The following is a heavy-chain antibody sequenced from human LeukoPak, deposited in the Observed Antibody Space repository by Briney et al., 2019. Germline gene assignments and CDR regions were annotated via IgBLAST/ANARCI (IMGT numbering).Heavy chain of an antibody. Sequence: PGGSLRLSCATSGFLFGSYGMHWVRQAPGKGLEWVAFIRYEGDIAHYADSVEGRFIISRDNSMNTLYLQMNSLRVEDTSVYYCAKLRRGEWRGRIDSWGQGTLVTVSS. J-gene: IGHJ4*02. CDR1: GFLFGSYG. D-gene: IGHD3-16*01. V-gene: IGHV3-30*02. CDR3: AKLRRGEWRGRIDS. CDR2: IRYEGDIA.